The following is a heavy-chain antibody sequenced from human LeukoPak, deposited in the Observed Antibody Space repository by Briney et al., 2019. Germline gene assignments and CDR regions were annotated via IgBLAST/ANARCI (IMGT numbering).Heavy chain of an antibody. Sequence: PGGSLRLSCAASGFTFSTCAMHWVRQAPGKGLEWVAIISYDGGSTSYADSVKGRFTISRDNSKNTLYLQMSSLRTEDTAVYYCAKIEGSSSYYFDYWGQGTLVTVSS. CDR2: ISYDGGST. CDR1: GFTFSTCA. CDR3: AKIEGSSSYYFDY. D-gene: IGHD6-6*01. J-gene: IGHJ4*02. V-gene: IGHV3-30*18.